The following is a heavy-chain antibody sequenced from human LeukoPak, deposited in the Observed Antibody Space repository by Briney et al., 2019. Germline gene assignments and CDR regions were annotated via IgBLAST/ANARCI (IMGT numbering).Heavy chain of an antibody. Sequence: ASVKVSCKASGYTFTSYDISWVREAPGQGLEWMGWISAYNGNTNYAQKLQGRVTMTTDTSTSTAYMELRSLRSDDTAVYYCARDLHYGDYEDYWGQGTLVTVSS. CDR3: ARDLHYGDYEDY. CDR1: GYTFTSYD. D-gene: IGHD4-17*01. CDR2: ISAYNGNT. V-gene: IGHV1-18*01. J-gene: IGHJ4*02.